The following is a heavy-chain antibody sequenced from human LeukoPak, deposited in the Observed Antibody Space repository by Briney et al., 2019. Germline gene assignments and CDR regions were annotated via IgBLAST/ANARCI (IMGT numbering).Heavy chain of an antibody. J-gene: IGHJ1*01. CDR3: AREGYSSGWFRL. CDR2: MLTAGTT. Sequence: PGGSLRLSCAASEFIVSSYYMSWVRQAPGKGLEWVSVMLTAGTTYYADSVKGRFTISRDDSKNMVYLQMNSLRAEDTAVYFYAREGYSSGWFRLWGQGTLVTVSS. V-gene: IGHV3-53*01. D-gene: IGHD6-19*01. CDR1: EFIVSSYY.